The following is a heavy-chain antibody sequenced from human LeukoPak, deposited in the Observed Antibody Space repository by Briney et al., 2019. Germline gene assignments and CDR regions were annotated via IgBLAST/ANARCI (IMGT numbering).Heavy chain of an antibody. V-gene: IGHV1-18*01. CDR2: ISCYNGDT. CDR3: ARDPCNTSGYYVYHDY. Sequence: GASVKVSCKASGYTFNKYGISWVRQAPGQGLEWMGWISCYNGDTRYAQKFQGRVTMTTDTSTSTVHMELRSLRSDDTAVYYCARDPCNTSGYYVYHDYWGQGALVTVSS. D-gene: IGHD3-3*01. CDR1: GYTFNKYG. J-gene: IGHJ4*02.